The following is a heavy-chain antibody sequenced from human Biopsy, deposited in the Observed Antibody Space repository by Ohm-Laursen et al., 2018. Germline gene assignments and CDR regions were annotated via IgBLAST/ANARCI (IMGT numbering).Heavy chain of an antibody. D-gene: IGHD3-9*01. CDR2: NIPILGTG. CDR1: GGTFSNYG. J-gene: IGHJ1*01. V-gene: IGHV1-69*06. CDR3: ATKLTGYFHH. Sequence: SVKVSYKSPGGTFSNYGVNWVRQAPGQGLEWLGGNIPILGTGNYAQKFQDRVTVAADTSTSTATMELRSLRSGDTAVYYCATKLTGYFHHWGQGTLVIVSS.